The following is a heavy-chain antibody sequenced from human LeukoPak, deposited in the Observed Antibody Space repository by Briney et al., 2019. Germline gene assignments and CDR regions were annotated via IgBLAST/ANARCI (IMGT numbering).Heavy chain of an antibody. D-gene: IGHD2-21*02. CDR3: ARWGAYCGGDCYSTDDAFDI. V-gene: IGHV4-38-2*02. CDR2: IYQRATV. J-gene: IGHJ3*02. CDR1: GYSISSGYF. Sequence: SETLSLTCNVSGYSISSGYFWGWVRQAPGKGLEWIGSIYQRATVHYNPSLKSRVTISLDTSKNQFSLILSSVTAADTAVYYCARWGAYCGGDCYSTDDAFDIWGQGTMVTVSS.